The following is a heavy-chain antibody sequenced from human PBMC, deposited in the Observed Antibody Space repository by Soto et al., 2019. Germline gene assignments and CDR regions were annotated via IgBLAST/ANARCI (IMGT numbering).Heavy chain of an antibody. J-gene: IGHJ4*02. V-gene: IGHV3-23*01. Sequence: EVQLLESGGDLVQPGGSLRLSCAASGFTFNMYAMSWVRQAPGKGLEWVSAISDGGGRTYYTDSVKGRFSISRDISKNTLYLQMNTLRAEDTAVYYWAKGLAVTHPASDYWGQGTLVTVSS. CDR3: AKGLAVTHPASDY. CDR1: GFTFNMYA. CDR2: ISDGGGRT. D-gene: IGHD6-19*01.